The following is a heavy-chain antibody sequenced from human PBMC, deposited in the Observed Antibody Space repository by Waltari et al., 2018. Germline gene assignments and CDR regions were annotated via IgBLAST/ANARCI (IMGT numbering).Heavy chain of an antibody. V-gene: IGHV2-26*01. CDR1: GFSLSNARMG. J-gene: IGHJ4*02. Sequence: QVTLKESGPVLVKPTETLTLTSTVSGFSLSNARMGVTWLRQPPGKALEWLANIFSNDEKSYSTSLKSRLTISKDTSKSQVVLTMTNMDPVDTATYYCARKKGDGYNFLLDYWGQGTLVTVSS. CDR2: IFSNDEK. D-gene: IGHD5-12*01. CDR3: ARKKGDGYNFLLDY.